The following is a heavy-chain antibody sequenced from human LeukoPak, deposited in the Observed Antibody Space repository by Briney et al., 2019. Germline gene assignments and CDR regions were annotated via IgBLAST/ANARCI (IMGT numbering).Heavy chain of an antibody. CDR3: ASLPWGGIAAAVNFDY. CDR2: ISGSGGST. D-gene: IGHD6-13*01. CDR1: GFTFSSYA. V-gene: IGHV3-23*01. Sequence: PGGSLRLSCAASGFTFSSYAMSWVRQAPGKGLEWVSAISGSGGSTYYADSVKGRFTISRDNSKNTLYLQMNSLRAEDTAVYYCASLPWGGIAAAVNFDYWGQGTLVTVSS. J-gene: IGHJ4*02.